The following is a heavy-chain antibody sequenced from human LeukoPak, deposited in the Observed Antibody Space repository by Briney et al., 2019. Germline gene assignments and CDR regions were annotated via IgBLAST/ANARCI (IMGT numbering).Heavy chain of an antibody. CDR1: GGSFSGYY. V-gene: IGHV4-34*01. CDR3: AVSAAALFDP. CDR2: INHGGST. D-gene: IGHD6-13*01. J-gene: IGHJ5*02. Sequence: SETLSLTCTVSGGSFSGYYWSWIRKPPGKGLEWIGEINHGGSTNYNPSLKSRVTISVDTSKNQFSLKLNSVTAADTAVYYCAVSAAALFDPWGQGTLVTVSS.